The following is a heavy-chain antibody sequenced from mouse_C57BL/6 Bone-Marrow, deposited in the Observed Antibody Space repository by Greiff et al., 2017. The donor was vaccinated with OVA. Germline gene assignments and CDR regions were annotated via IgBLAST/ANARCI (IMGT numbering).Heavy chain of an antibody. V-gene: IGHV1-50*01. J-gene: IGHJ2*01. CDR2: IDPSDSYT. Sequence: QVQLQQPGAELVKPGASVKLSCKASGYTFTSYWMQWVKQRPGQGLEWIGEIDPSDSYTNYNQKFKGKATLTVDTSSSTAYMQLSSLTSEDSAVYYCARSGNPYFDYWGQDTTLTVSS. CDR1: GYTFTSYW. D-gene: IGHD3-1*01. CDR3: ARSGNPYFDY.